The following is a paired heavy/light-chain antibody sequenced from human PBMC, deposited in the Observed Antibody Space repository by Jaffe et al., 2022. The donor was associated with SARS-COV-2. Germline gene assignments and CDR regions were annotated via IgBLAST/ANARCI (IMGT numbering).Light chain of an antibody. V-gene: IGLV1-44*01. CDR1: SSNIGRNG. CDR3: AAWDDSLNGNWV. Sequence: QSVLTQPPSASGTPGQRVTISCSGSSSNIGRNGVSWYQQLPGAAPKLLVDSNDQRPSGVRDRFSGSKSGTSASLAISGLQSEDEADYYCAAWDDSLNGNWVFGGGTKLTVL. CDR2: SND. J-gene: IGLJ3*02.
Heavy chain of an antibody. CDR2: IHYSGST. D-gene: IGHD7-27*01. Sequence: QVQLQESGPGLVKPSETLSLRCSVSGDPIKGYYWSWIRQPPGKGLEWIGYIHYSGSTKYNPSLKSRVTMSVDTSKNQFSLQLTSVSAADSAVYYCARLTGIGWYFDLWGRGTLISVSS. V-gene: IGHV4-59*01. CDR3: ARLTGIGWYFDL. J-gene: IGHJ2*01. CDR1: GDPIKGYY.